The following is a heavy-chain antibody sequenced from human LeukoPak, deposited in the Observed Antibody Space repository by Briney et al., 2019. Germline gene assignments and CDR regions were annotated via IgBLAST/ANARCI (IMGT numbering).Heavy chain of an antibody. CDR2: IWYDGSNK. D-gene: IGHD6-13*01. J-gene: IGHJ4*02. CDR1: GFTFSSYG. V-gene: IGHV3-33*01. CDR3: ARDHPSALTGYSSSWYDY. Sequence: QPGGSLRLSCAASGFTFSSYGMHWVRQAPGKGLEWVAVIWYDGSNKYYADSVKGRFTISRDNSKSTLYLQMNSLRAEDTAVYYCARDHPSALTGYSSSWYDYWGQGTLVTVSS.